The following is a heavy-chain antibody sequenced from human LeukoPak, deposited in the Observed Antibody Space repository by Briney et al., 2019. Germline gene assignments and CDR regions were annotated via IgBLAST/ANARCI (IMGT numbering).Heavy chain of an antibody. CDR2: MNPNSGNT. CDR3: ARGPRWTRQSGGLGC. J-gene: IGHJ4*02. V-gene: IGHV1-8*01. Sequence: ASVKVSCKASGYTFTSYDINWVRQATGQGLGWMGWMNPNSGNTGYAQKFQGRVTMTRNTSISTAYMELSSLRSEDTAVYYCARGPRWTRQSGGLGCWGQGTLVTVSS. D-gene: IGHD2-15*01. CDR1: GYTFTSYD.